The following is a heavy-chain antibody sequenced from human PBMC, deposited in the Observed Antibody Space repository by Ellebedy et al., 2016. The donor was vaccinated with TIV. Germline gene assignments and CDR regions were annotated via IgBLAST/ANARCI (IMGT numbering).Heavy chain of an antibody. CDR2: IYPDDSDS. V-gene: IGHV5-51*01. J-gene: IGHJ4*02. CDR1: GYSFSYYW. CDR3: ARRLGAGTNYFDS. Sequence: GESLKISXKGSGYSFSYYWLAWVRQMPGKGLEYMGIIYPDDSDSRYSPSFEGQVTFSADRSINTAYLQWHSLKSSDTAMYYCARRLGAGTNYFDSWGQGTPVTVSS. D-gene: IGHD3-16*01.